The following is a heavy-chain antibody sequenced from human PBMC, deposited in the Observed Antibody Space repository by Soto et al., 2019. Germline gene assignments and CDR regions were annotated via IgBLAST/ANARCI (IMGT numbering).Heavy chain of an antibody. CDR1: GFTFGDYA. Sequence: GGSLRLSCTASGFTFGDYAMSWFRQAPGKGLEWVGFIRSKAYGGTTEYAASVKGRFTISRDDSKSIAYLQMNSLKTEDTAVYYCTRDKVRFLEWLSTYYYGMDVWGQGTTVTVSS. V-gene: IGHV3-49*03. CDR2: IRSKAYGGTT. CDR3: TRDKVRFLEWLSTYYYGMDV. J-gene: IGHJ6*02. D-gene: IGHD3-3*01.